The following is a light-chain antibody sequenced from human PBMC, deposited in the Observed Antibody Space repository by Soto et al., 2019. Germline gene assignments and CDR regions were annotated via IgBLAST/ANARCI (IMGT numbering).Light chain of an antibody. CDR2: KAS. J-gene: IGKJ2*01. Sequence: DVQMTQFPSTLSASVGDRVTITCRASQSISYWLAWYQQKPGKAPNLLIYKASSLESGVPSRFSGSGSGTEFTLTITNLQPDDFATYYCRHYNTYSPPYTFGQGTKPEIK. V-gene: IGKV1-5*03. CDR1: QSISYW. CDR3: RHYNTYSPPYT.